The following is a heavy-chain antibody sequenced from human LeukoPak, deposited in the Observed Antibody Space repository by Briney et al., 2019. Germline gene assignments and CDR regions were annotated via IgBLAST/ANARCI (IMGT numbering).Heavy chain of an antibody. CDR3: ARSISGLGA. CDR1: GYSVSSNSAA. CDR2: TCYRSKWYN. D-gene: IGHD3-16*01. Sequence: SQTLSLTFAISGYSVSSNSAAWNWIRQSPSRGLEWLGRTCYRSKWYNDYALSVKGRITISEDTSKNQFSLQLNSVTTKDTAVYFCARSISGLGAWGQGTLVSVSS. J-gene: IGHJ5*02. V-gene: IGHV6-1*01.